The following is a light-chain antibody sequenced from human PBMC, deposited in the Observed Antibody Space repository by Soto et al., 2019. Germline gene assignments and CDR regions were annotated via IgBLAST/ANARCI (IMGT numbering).Light chain of an antibody. CDR3: TSYTSSSTWV. J-gene: IGLJ3*02. CDR1: RSDVGGYNY. V-gene: IGLV2-14*01. Sequence: QSPLTQPASVSGSPGQSITISCTGTRSDVGGYNYVSWYQQQPGKAPKLMIYEVSNRPSGVSNRFSGSKSGNTASLAISGLQAEDEADYYCTSYTSSSTWVFGGGTKLTVL. CDR2: EVS.